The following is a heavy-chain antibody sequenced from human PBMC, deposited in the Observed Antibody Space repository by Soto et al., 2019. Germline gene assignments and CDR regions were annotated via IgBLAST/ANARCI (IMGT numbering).Heavy chain of an antibody. CDR3: ARLPGIAARRNYYYYYGMDV. CDR1: GYSFAGYW. CDR2: IDPSDSDT. D-gene: IGHD6-6*01. J-gene: IGHJ6*02. Sequence: GESLKISCKGSGYSFAGYWITWVRQMPGKGLEWMGRIDPSDSDTRYSPSFQGQVTISADKSISTAYLQWSSLKASDTAMYYCARLPGIAARRNYYYYYGMDVWGQGTTVTVSS. V-gene: IGHV5-51*01.